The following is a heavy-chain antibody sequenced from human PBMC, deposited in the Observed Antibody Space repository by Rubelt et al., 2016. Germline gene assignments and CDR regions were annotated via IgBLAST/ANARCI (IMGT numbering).Heavy chain of an antibody. CDR3: ARDGRRGYDLDV. Sequence: EVQLVESGGGLVQPGGSLRLSCAASGFTFNSYSMNWVRPAPGKGLEWVSHITSNSRTIYSADFVKGRFTISSANAKNSLSLEMNSLRAEDTAVYYCARDGRRGYDLDVWGQGTTVTVSS. CDR1: GFTFNSYS. CDR2: ITSNSRTI. V-gene: IGHV3-48*04. J-gene: IGHJ6*02.